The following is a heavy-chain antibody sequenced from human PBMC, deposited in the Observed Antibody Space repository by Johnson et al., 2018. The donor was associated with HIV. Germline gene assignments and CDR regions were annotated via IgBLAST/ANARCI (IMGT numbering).Heavy chain of an antibody. CDR2: IYSGGST. Sequence: EVQLVESGGGVVRPGGSLRLSCAASGFTVSSNYISWVRQAPGKGLEWVSVIYSGGSTYYADSVKGRFTISRDNGKNSLYLQMNSLRTEDTALYYCARGWLGLDAFDIWGQGKMVTVSS. V-gene: IGHV3-53*04. D-gene: IGHD6-19*01. J-gene: IGHJ3*02. CDR3: ARGWLGLDAFDI. CDR1: GFTVSSNY.